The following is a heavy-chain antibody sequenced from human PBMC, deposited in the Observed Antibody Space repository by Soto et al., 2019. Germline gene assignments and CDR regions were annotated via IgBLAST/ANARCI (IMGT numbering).Heavy chain of an antibody. J-gene: IGHJ3*02. CDR1: GYTFINYG. V-gene: IGHV1-18*01. CDR2: ISAYNGNL. D-gene: IGHD1-20*01. Sequence: QVQLVQSGAEVKMPGASVKVSCKASGYTFINYGISWVRQAPGQGLEWMGWISAYNGNLNYAPKIQGRVTMTTDASTTTAYMELMSLRSDDTAVYYCVRDGISGAEPFDIWGQGTMVTVSS. CDR3: VRDGISGAEPFDI.